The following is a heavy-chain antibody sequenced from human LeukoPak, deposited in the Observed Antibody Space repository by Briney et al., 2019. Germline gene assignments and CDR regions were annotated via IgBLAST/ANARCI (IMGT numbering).Heavy chain of an antibody. CDR2: INSDGSST. CDR1: GFTFSIYW. D-gene: IGHD1-26*01. CDR3: ARAGAPLSYYFMDV. V-gene: IGHV3-74*01. Sequence: QPGGSLILSCAASGFTFSIYWMHWVRQAPGKGLVWVSRINSDGSSTCYADSVKGRFTISRDNAKNTLYLQMSSLRAEDTAVYYCARAGAPLSYYFMDVWGKGTTVTVS. J-gene: IGHJ6*03.